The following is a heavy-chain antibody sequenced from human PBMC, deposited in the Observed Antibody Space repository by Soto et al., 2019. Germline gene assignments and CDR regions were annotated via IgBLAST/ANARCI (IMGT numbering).Heavy chain of an antibody. D-gene: IGHD3-22*01. V-gene: IGHV4-61*01. J-gene: IGHJ4*02. CDR1: GGSVSSGNYY. CDR3: ARSMFYSDGTNYSPFES. Sequence: SETLSLTCAVSGGSVSSGNYYWSWIRQPPGKGLEWIGYFYDTGSINYNPSLKSRVTIFIDASKNQFSLTLYSVTAADTAVYYCARSMFYSDGTNYSPFESWGKGTLVTVP. CDR2: FYDTGSI.